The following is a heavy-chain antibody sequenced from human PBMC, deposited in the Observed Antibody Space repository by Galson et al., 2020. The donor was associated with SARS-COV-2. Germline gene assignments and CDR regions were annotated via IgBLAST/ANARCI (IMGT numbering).Heavy chain of an antibody. CDR2: ISGSGGST. V-gene: IGHV3-23*01. CDR3: AREFSDYYYGMDV. J-gene: IGHJ6*02. Sequence: GESLKISCAASGFTFSSYAMSWVRQAPGKGLEWVSAISGSGGSTYYADSVKGRFTISRDNSKNTLYLQMNSLRAEDTAVYYCAREFSDYYYGMDVWGQGTTVTVAS. CDR1: GFTFSSYA.